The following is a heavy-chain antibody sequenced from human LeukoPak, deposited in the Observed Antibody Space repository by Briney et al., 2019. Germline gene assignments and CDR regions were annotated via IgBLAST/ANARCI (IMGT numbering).Heavy chain of an antibody. CDR3: AREKDTAMAFDY. CDR2: ISYDGSNK. J-gene: IGHJ4*02. V-gene: IGHV3-30-3*01. D-gene: IGHD5-18*01. CDR1: RHTHSSYS. Sequence: GSTQRLLCGASRHTHSSYSTHGVRHAPTKALEGVAVISYDGSNKYYADSVKGRFTISRDNSKNTLYLQMNSLRAEDTAVYYCAREKDTAMAFDYWGQGTLVTVSS.